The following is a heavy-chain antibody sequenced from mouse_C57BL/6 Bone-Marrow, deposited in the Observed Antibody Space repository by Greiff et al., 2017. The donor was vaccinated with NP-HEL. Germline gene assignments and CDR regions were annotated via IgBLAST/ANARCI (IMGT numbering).Heavy chain of an antibody. D-gene: IGHD5-1*01. J-gene: IGHJ4*01. Sequence: QVQLKESGPGLVQPSQSLSITCTVSGFSLTSYGVHWVRQSPGTGLEWLGVIWSGGSTDYNAAFLSRLSISKDKTKNQVIFKMNSLQADDTAIDYSARNTYLYAMEYWGKGTSVTVST. V-gene: IGHV2-2*01. CDR1: GFSLTSYG. CDR2: IWSGGST. CDR3: ARNTYLYAMEY.